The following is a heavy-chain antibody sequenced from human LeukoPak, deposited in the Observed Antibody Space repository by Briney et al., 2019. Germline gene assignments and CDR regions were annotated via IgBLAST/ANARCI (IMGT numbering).Heavy chain of an antibody. Sequence: GGSLRLSCAASGFTFDDYAMHWVRQAPGKGLEWVSLISWDGGSTYYADSVKGRFTISRDNSKNSLYPRMNSLRPEDTAVYYCARDLRRTYYYDSSGYYGYSGYWGQGTLVTVSS. D-gene: IGHD3-22*01. CDR1: GFTFDDYA. V-gene: IGHV3-43D*03. CDR3: ARDLRRTYYYDSSGYYGYSGY. CDR2: ISWDGGST. J-gene: IGHJ4*02.